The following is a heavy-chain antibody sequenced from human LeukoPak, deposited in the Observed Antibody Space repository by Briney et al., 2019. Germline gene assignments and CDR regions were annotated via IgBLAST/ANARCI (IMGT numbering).Heavy chain of an antibody. J-gene: IGHJ6*02. D-gene: IGHD1-26*01. CDR2: IYPGDSDT. V-gene: IGHV5-51*01. CDR3: ALRIVGVSYGMDV. CDR1: GYSFTSYW. Sequence: GESLKISCKGSGYSFTSYWIGWVRQMPGKGLEWMGIIYPGDSDTRYSPPFQGQVTISADKSISTAYLQWSSLKASDTAMYYCALRIVGVSYGMDVWGQGTTVTVSS.